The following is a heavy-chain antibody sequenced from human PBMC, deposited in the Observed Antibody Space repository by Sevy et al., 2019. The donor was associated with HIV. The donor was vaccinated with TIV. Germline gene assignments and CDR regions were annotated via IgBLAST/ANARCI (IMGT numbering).Heavy chain of an antibody. Sequence: GGSLRLSCAASGFTFSAYGMHWVRQAPGKGLEWVAFLRYDGSNKFYADSVKGRFTSSRDNSNNMMYLQMNSLRGEDTAVYYCATRWTPGYWGQGTLVTVSS. CDR3: ATRWTPGY. V-gene: IGHV3-30*02. CDR2: LRYDGSNK. D-gene: IGHD1-1*01. J-gene: IGHJ4*02. CDR1: GFTFSAYG.